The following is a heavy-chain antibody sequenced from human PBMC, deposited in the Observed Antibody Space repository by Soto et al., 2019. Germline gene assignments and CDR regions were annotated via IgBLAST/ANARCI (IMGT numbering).Heavy chain of an antibody. CDR2: INSDGSST. Sequence: EVQLVESGGGLVQPGGSLRLSCAASGFTFSSYWMHWVRQAPGKGLVWVSRINSDGSSTSYAESVKGRFTISRDNAKNTLYLQMNSLRAEDTAVYYCAREDSSSWPSYYYYGMDVWGQGTTVTVSS. V-gene: IGHV3-74*01. D-gene: IGHD6-13*01. CDR3: AREDSSSWPSYYYYGMDV. CDR1: GFTFSSYW. J-gene: IGHJ6*02.